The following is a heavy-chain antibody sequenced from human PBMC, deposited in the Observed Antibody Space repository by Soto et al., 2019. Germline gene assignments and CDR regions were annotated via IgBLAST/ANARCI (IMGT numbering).Heavy chain of an antibody. CDR2: IYYSGST. Sequence: SETLSLTCSVSGGSISSGDYYWSWIRQHPGKGLEWIGNIYYSGSTHYNPSLKSRVSISVDTSKNQFSLKLNSVTAADSAVYYCAREIQTGTTPYFDSWGQGTLVTVS. CDR1: GGSISSGDYY. CDR3: AREIQTGTTPYFDS. D-gene: IGHD1-1*01. J-gene: IGHJ4*02. V-gene: IGHV4-31*03.